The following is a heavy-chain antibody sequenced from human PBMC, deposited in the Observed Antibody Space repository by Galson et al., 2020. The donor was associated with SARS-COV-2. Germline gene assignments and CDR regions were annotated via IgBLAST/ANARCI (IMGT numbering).Heavy chain of an antibody. CDR3: ATGPPIVGASWLDP. J-gene: IGHJ5*02. D-gene: IGHD1-26*01. Sequence: SVPVSCQVSGYTPPALSMHWVRPAPGKGLGWMGGFDAEAGETIYAKKFQGRVTMTEDTSTDTAYMELSSLRSEDTAVYYCATGPPIVGASWLDPWGQGTLVTVSS. CDR1: GYTPPALS. CDR2: FDAEAGET. V-gene: IGHV1-24*01.